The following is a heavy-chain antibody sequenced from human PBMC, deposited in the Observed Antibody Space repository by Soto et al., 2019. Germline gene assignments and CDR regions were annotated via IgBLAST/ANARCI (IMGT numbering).Heavy chain of an antibody. D-gene: IGHD3-10*01. V-gene: IGHV4-31*03. CDR1: GGSISSGGYY. J-gene: IGHJ4*02. CDR3: ARYRSENYYNPSRIFDY. Sequence: SEILSLTCTVSGGSISSGGYYWNWIRQHPGKGLEWIGYIYYSGSTYYNPSLKSRVTISVDRSKNQLSLKLSSVTAADTAVYYCARYRSENYYNPSRIFDYWGQGTLVTVSS. CDR2: IYYSGST.